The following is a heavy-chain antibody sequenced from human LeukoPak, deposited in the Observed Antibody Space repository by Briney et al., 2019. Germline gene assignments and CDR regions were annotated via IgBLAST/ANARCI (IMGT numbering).Heavy chain of an antibody. CDR2: IYYSGSN. V-gene: IGHV4-59*01. D-gene: IGHD3-3*01. CDR1: GGSICSYY. Sequence: SETLSLTCTVSGGSICSYYWSWIRQPPGKGLEWIGYIYYSGSNNYNPSLKSRVTISVDTSKNQFSLKLSSVTAADTAVYYCARGSITIFGVVIDGYFDYWGQGTLVTVSS. J-gene: IGHJ4*02. CDR3: ARGSITIFGVVIDGYFDY.